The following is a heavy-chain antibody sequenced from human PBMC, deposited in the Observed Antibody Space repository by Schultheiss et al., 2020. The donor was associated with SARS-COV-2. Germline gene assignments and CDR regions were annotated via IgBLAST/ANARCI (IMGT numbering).Heavy chain of an antibody. J-gene: IGHJ6*02. CDR2: IYYGGST. D-gene: IGHD4/OR15-4a*01. V-gene: IGHV4-59*01. CDR3: ARGYGAANGMDV. CDR1: GASIRSDF. Sequence: SQTLSLTCTVSGASIRSDFWSWIRQPPGKGLEWIGYIYYGGSTNYNPSLKSRVTISGDTSRKQFSLKLSSVTAADTAVYYCARGYGAANGMDVWGQGTAVTVSS.